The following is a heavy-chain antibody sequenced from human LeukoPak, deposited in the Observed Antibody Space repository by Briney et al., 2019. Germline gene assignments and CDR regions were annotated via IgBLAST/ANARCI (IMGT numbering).Heavy chain of an antibody. CDR3: ARGRGIAVAGRRYFDH. CDR2: INHSGST. Sequence: SETLSLTCAVYGGSFSGYYWSWIRQPPGKGLEWIGEINHSGSTNYNPSLKSRVTISVDTSKNQFSLKLSSVTAADTAVYYCARGRGIAVAGRRYFDHWGQGTLVTVSS. J-gene: IGHJ4*02. V-gene: IGHV4-34*01. D-gene: IGHD6-19*01. CDR1: GGSFSGYY.